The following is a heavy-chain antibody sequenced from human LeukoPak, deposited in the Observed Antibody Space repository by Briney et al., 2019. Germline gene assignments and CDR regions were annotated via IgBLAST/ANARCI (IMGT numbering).Heavy chain of an antibody. D-gene: IGHD3-3*01. CDR1: WGSLSTHY. CDR3: ARLSAAVHLGAFDI. J-gene: IGHJ3*02. Sequence: PAETLSLTCTVSWGSLSTHYWGWIRQPPGKGLEGSGYIHPSGSSHQHPTLQRRVTISLDPSRNQYSLRLRSVTAAHTAARHCARLSAAVHLGAFDIWGQGTIVTVSS. CDR2: IHPSGSS. V-gene: IGHV4-4*09.